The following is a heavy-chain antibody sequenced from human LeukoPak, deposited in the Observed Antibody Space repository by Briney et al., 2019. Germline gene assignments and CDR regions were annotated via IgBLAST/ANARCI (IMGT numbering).Heavy chain of an antibody. Sequence: GRSLRLSCAASGFTFSSYGMHWVRQAPGKGLEWVAVISYDGSNKYYADSVKGRFTISRDNSKNTLYLQMNSLRAEDTAVYYCAKSRGYSYGVFDYLGQGTLVTVSS. CDR1: GFTFSSYG. V-gene: IGHV3-30*18. CDR3: AKSRGYSYGVFDY. D-gene: IGHD5-18*01. J-gene: IGHJ4*02. CDR2: ISYDGSNK.